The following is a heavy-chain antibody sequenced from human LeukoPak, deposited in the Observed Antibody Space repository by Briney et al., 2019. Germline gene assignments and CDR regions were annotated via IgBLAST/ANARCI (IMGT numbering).Heavy chain of an antibody. Sequence: PGGSLRLSCAASGFTFSIYWMHWVRQAPGKGLVWVSRIEGDGSSGNYADSVKGRFTISRDNAKDTLYLQMNSLRAEDTAVYYCARDPSASRGYMDVWGKGTTVTVS. CDR2: IEGDGSSG. CDR3: ARDPSASRGYMDV. V-gene: IGHV3-74*01. CDR1: GFTFSIYW. J-gene: IGHJ6*03.